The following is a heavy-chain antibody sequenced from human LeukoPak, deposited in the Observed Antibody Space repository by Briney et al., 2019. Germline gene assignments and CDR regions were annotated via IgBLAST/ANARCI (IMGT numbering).Heavy chain of an antibody. Sequence: GGSLRLSCAASGFTFSSYSMNWVRQAPGKGLEWVSYISSSSSTIYYADSVKGRFTISRDNAKNSLYLQMNSQRAEDTAVYYCARDRVGYSYGASYYYYYMDVWGKGTTVTVSS. J-gene: IGHJ6*03. CDR2: ISSSSSTI. CDR3: ARDRVGYSYGASYYYYYMDV. CDR1: GFTFSSYS. D-gene: IGHD5-18*01. V-gene: IGHV3-48*01.